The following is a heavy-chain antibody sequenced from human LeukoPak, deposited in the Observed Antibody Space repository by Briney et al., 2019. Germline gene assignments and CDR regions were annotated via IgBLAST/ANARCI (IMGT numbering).Heavy chain of an antibody. J-gene: IGHJ4*02. D-gene: IGHD3-16*01. Sequence: ASVKVSCKASGYTFTSFGISWVRQAPGQGLEWMGWISAYNGNTNYAQKLQGRVTMTTDTSTSTAYMELTSLTSEDTAVYYCVREASGGYFDYWGQGTQVTVSS. CDR3: VREASGGYFDY. V-gene: IGHV1-18*01. CDR1: GYTFTSFG. CDR2: ISAYNGNT.